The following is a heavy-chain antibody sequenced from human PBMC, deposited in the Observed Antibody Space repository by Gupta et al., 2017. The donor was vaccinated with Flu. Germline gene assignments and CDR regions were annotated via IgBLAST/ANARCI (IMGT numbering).Heavy chain of an antibody. J-gene: IGHJ3*01. CDR3: ARDRGGYYKSDAFDL. Sequence: QLVESGGGLVQPGGSVRLSCTASGFSFGTHWMRWVRLAPGKRLEWVANINQDGSDRYYVDSVKGRFITSRDNSKNSLFLQINSLRAEDTAVYYCARDRGGYYKSDAFDLWGQGTKVVVSS. D-gene: IGHD5-12*01. CDR1: GFSFGTHW. V-gene: IGHV3-7*04. CDR2: INQDGSDR.